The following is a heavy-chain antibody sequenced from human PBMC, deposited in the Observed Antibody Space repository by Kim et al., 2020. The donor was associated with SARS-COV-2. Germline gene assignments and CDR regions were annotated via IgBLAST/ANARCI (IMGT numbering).Heavy chain of an antibody. D-gene: IGHD2-8*01. Sequence: ASVKVSCKASGYTFTGYYMHWVRQAPGQGLEWMGWINPNSGGTNYAQKFQGRVTMTRDTSISTAYMELSRLRSDDTAVYYCARDFLFATTKGNYYYGMDVWGQGTTVTVSS. V-gene: IGHV1-2*02. CDR3: ARDFLFATTKGNYYYGMDV. CDR1: GYTFTGYY. CDR2: INPNSGGT. J-gene: IGHJ6*02.